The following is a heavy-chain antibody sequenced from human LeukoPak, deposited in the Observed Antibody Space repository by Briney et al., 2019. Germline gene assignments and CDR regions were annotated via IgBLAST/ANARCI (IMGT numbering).Heavy chain of an antibody. D-gene: IGHD3-10*01. J-gene: IGHJ5*02. CDR3: ARLRYGSGSYQNWFDP. V-gene: IGHV4-39*01. CDR1: GGSISSSSYY. Sequence: SETLSLTCTVSGGSISSSSYYWGWIRQPPGKGLEWIGSIYYSGSTYYNPSLKSRVTISVDTSKNQFSLKLSSVTAADTAVYYCARLRYGSGSYQNWFDPWGQGTLVTVSS. CDR2: IYYSGST.